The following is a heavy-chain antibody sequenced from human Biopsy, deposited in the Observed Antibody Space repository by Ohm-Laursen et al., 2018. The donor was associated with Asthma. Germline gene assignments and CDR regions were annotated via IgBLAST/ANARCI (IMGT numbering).Heavy chain of an antibody. CDR2: INSVFSTT. Sequence: SSVKVSCTSLGGTFNSYVIGWVRQAPGQGIEWMGGINSVFSTTAYPQKFQDRVTITADASTSTVYMELTSLRSEDTAVYYCARKWGSCISRTYYSLDFWGQGTLVTVSS. CDR3: ARKWGSCISRTYYSLDF. V-gene: IGHV1-69*01. J-gene: IGHJ4*02. D-gene: IGHD1-26*01. CDR1: GGTFNSYV.